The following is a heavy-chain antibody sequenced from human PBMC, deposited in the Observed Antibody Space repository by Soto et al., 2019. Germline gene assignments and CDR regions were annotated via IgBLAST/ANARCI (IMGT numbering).Heavy chain of an antibody. D-gene: IGHD3-10*01. J-gene: IGHJ6*02. CDR3: ARSLPILLWFGESPDDSYYCMDV. CDR2: INPNSGGT. CDR1: GYTFTGYY. Sequence: ASVKVSCKASGYTFTGYYMHWVRQAPGQGLEWMGWINPNSGGTNYAQKFQGWVTMTRDTSISTAYMELSRLRSDDTAVYYCARSLPILLWFGESPDDSYYCMDVWGQGTTVTVS. V-gene: IGHV1-2*04.